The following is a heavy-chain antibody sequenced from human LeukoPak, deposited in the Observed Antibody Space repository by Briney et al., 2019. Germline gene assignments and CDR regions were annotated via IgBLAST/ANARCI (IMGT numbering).Heavy chain of an antibody. CDR1: GGSVSSGSYY. CDR2: IYYSGST. V-gene: IGHV4-61*01. J-gene: IGHJ6*02. D-gene: IGHD2-2*01. Sequence: PSETLSLTCTVSGGSVSSGSYYWSWIRQPPGKGLEWIGYIYYSGSTNYNPSLKSRVTISVDTSENQFSLKLSSVTAADTAVYYCARYIVVVPAAMASYYYYYGMDVWGQGTTVTVSS. CDR3: ARYIVVVPAAMASYYYYYGMDV.